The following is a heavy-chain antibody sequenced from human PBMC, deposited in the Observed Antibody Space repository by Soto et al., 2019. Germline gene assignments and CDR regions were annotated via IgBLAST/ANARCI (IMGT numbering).Heavy chain of an antibody. CDR2: IYPGDSET. Sequence: PGESLKISCKGSGYSFTNYWIGWVRQMPGKGLEWMGIIYPGDSETRYSPSFEGQVTISADKSISTAYLQLSSLKASDSAIYYCARRGPAQDYGDYAFDYWGQGTLVTVSS. CDR3: ARRGPAQDYGDYAFDY. D-gene: IGHD4-17*01. CDR1: GYSFTNYW. V-gene: IGHV5-51*01. J-gene: IGHJ4*02.